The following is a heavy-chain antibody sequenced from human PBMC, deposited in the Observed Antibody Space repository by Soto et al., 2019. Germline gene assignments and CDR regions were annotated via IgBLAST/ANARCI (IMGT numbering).Heavy chain of an antibody. CDR1: GGSISSGGYY. V-gene: IGHV4-31*03. D-gene: IGHD5-18*01. J-gene: IGHJ4*02. CDR2: IYYSGST. Sequence: PSETLSLTCTVSGGSISSGGYYWSWIRPHPGKGLEWIGYIYYSGSTYYNPSLKSRVTISVDTSKNQFSLKLSSVTAADTAVYYCARRPFWAAMVNSYFDYWGQGTLVTVSS. CDR3: ARRPFWAAMVNSYFDY.